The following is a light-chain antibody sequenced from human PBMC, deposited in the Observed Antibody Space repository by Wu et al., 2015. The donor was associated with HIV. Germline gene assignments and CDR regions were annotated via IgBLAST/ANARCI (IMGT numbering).Light chain of an antibody. Sequence: EIVLTQSPGTLSLSPGERATLSCRASQTVSNTYLAWYQQKPGQAPRLLIYGTSSRATGIPDRFSGSGSGTDFSLTISRLEPEDSAVYYCHQYGSGYLYKFGQGTKLEIK. J-gene: IGKJ2*01. CDR2: GTS. V-gene: IGKV3-20*01. CDR3: HQYGSGYLYK. CDR1: QTVSNTY.